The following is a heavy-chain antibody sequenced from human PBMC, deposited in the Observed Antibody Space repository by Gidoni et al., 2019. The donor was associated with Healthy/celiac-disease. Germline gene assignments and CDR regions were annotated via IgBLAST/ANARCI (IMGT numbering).Heavy chain of an antibody. V-gene: IGHV3-11*01. CDR3: ARGGPDAFDI. D-gene: IGHD1-26*01. CDR1: GFTFSYYS. J-gene: IGHJ3*02. CDR2: ISSSGSTI. Sequence: QVQLVESGGGLVTPGGSLRLSCAPPGFTFSYYSLSWFRQAPGKGLEWVSYISSSGSTIYYADSVKGRCTISRDNAKNSLYLQMNSLRAEDTAVYYCARGGPDAFDIWGQGTMVTVSS.